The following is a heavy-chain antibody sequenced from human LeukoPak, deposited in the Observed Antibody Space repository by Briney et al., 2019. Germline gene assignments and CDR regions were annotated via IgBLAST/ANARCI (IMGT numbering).Heavy chain of an antibody. Sequence: PSETLSLTCTVSGGSNSSGSYYWSWIRQPAGKGLEWIGRIYTSGSTNYNPSLKSRVTISVDTSKNQFSLKLSSVTAADTAVCYCARDSGSGSYSIDYWGQGTLVTVSS. J-gene: IGHJ4*02. CDR1: GGSNSSGSYY. D-gene: IGHD3-10*01. CDR2: IYTSGST. CDR3: ARDSGSGSYSIDY. V-gene: IGHV4-61*02.